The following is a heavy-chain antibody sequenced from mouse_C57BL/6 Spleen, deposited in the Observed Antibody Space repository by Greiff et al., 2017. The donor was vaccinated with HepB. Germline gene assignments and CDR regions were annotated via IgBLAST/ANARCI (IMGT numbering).Heavy chain of an antibody. V-gene: IGHV1-82*01. CDR1: GYAFSSSW. CDR2: IYPGDGDT. J-gene: IGHJ3*01. CDR3: AREGERDWFAY. Sequence: VQLQQSGPELVKPGASVKISCKASGYAFSSSWMNWVKQRPGKGLEWIGRIYPGDGDTNYNGKFKGKATLTADKSSSTAYMQLSSLTSEDSAVYCGAREGERDWFAYWGQGTLVTVSA.